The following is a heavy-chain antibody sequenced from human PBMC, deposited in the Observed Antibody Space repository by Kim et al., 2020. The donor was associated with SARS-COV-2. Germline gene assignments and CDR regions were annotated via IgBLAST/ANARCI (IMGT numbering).Heavy chain of an antibody. CDR2: IWYDGSNK. CDR3: ARSIAAAGTDYYYGMDV. V-gene: IGHV3-33*01. CDR1: GFTFSSYG. D-gene: IGHD6-13*01. J-gene: IGHJ6*02. Sequence: GGSLRLSCAASGFTFSSYGMHWVRQAPGKGLEWVAVIWYDGSNKYYADSVKGRFTISRDNSKNTLYLQMNSLRAEDTAVYYCARSIAAAGTDYYYGMDVWGQGTTVTVSS.